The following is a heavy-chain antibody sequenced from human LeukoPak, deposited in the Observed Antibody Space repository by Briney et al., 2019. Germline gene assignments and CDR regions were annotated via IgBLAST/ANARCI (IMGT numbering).Heavy chain of an antibody. CDR1: GGSISSSSYY. V-gene: IGHV4-39*07. Sequence: PSETLSLTCTVSGGSISSSSYYWGWIRQPPGKGLEWIGSIYYSGSTYYNPSLKSRVTISVDTSKNQFSLKLSSVTAADTAVYYCARDGYYYDSSGNFDYWGQGTLVTVSS. CDR2: IYYSGST. CDR3: ARDGYYYDSSGNFDY. J-gene: IGHJ4*02. D-gene: IGHD3-22*01.